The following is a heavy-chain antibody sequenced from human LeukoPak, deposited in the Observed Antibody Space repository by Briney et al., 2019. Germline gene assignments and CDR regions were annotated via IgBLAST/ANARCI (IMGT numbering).Heavy chain of an antibody. CDR1: GFTFSSYA. CDR3: ARDRDSGEGRTFDY. CDR2: ISSGSSYI. V-gene: IGHV3-21*01. D-gene: IGHD5-24*01. Sequence: KPGGSLRLFCVDSGFTFSSYAMNWVRQAPGKGLEWVSSISSGSSYIHYADSVKGRFTISRDNAKNSLYLQMNSLRGEDTAVYYCARDRDSGEGRTFDYWGQGALVTVSS. J-gene: IGHJ4*02.